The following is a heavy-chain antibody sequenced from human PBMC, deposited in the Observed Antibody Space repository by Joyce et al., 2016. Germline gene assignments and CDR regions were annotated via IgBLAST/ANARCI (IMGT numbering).Heavy chain of an antibody. V-gene: IGHV4-34*02. CDR3: ARSQWLAPLMY. J-gene: IGHJ4*02. Sequence: QVQLQQWGAGLLKPSETLSLTCGVNGGPFRGFLWTWVRQPPGEGLQSIGDVNTSGATNYNPSLKSRVTISVDTSKNQFSLTLTSITAADTAMYYCARSQWLAPLMYWGQGSLVAVSS. D-gene: IGHD6-19*01. CDR1: GGPFRGFL. CDR2: VNTSGAT.